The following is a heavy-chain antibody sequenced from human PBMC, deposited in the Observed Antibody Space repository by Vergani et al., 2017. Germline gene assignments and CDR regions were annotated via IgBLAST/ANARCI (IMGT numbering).Heavy chain of an antibody. V-gene: IGHV4-38-2*02. CDR2: IYHSGST. CDR3: AREGDYYDSSEGAFDI. Sequence: QVQLQESGPGLVKPSETLSLTCTVSGYSISSGYYWGWIRQPPGKGLEWIGSIYHSGSTYYNPSLKSRVTISVDTSKNQFSLKLSSVTAADTAVYYCAREGDYYDSSEGAFDIWGQGTMVTVSS. J-gene: IGHJ3*02. D-gene: IGHD3-22*01. CDR1: GYSISSGYY.